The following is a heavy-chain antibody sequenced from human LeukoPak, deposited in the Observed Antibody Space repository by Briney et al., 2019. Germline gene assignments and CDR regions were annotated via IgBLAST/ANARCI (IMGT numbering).Heavy chain of an antibody. J-gene: IGHJ4*02. CDR1: GFTFSSYA. CDR3: ARDKGPLDY. V-gene: IGHV3-30*04. CDR2: ISYDGSNK. Sequence: PGGSLRLSCAASGFTFSSYAMHWVRQAPGKGLEWVAVISYDGSNKYYADSVKGRFTISRDNSKNTLYLQMNSLRAEDTAVYYCARDKGPLDYWGQGALVTVSS.